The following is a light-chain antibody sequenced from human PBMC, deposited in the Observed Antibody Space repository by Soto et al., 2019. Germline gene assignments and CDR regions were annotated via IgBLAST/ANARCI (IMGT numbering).Light chain of an antibody. Sequence: DIQMTQSPSSLSASVGDRVTITCRASQSISSSYLNWYQQKPGKAPNLLIYVASRLQSGVPSRXSGSGSGTDFTLTISSLQPEDSATYYCQQTYSTPTWTFGQGTKVEIK. CDR1: QSISSSY. J-gene: IGKJ1*01. CDR2: VAS. V-gene: IGKV1-39*01. CDR3: QQTYSTPTWT.